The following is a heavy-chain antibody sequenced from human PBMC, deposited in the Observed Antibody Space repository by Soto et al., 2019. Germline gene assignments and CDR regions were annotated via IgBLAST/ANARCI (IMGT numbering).Heavy chain of an antibody. CDR1: GGSISSGDYY. Sequence: LSLTCTVSGGSISSGDYYWSWIRQPPGKGLEWIGYIYYSGSTYYNPSLKSRVTISVDTSKNQFSLKLSSVTAADTAVYYCARDQIGSSPLYYYYGMDVWGQGTTVTVSS. D-gene: IGHD6-6*01. J-gene: IGHJ6*02. V-gene: IGHV4-30-4*01. CDR2: IYYSGST. CDR3: ARDQIGSSPLYYYYGMDV.